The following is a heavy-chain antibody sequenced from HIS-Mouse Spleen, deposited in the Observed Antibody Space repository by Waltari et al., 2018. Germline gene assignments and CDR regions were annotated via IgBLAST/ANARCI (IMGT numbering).Heavy chain of an antibody. CDR1: GGSIRSSSYY. CDR3: ARRRGCFDY. D-gene: IGHD6-19*01. J-gene: IGHJ4*02. Sequence: QLQLQESGPGLVQPSETLSLICTVGGGSIRSSSYYWGWIRQPPGTGLEWIGSIYYSGSTYYNPSLKSRFTISVDTSKNQFSLKLSSVTAADTAVYYCARRRGCFDYWGQGTLVTVSS. V-gene: IGHV4-39*01. CDR2: IYYSGST.